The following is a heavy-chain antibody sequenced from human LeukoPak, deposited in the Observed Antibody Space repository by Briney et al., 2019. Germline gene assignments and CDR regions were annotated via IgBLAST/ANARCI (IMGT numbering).Heavy chain of an antibody. V-gene: IGHV1-2*02. CDR3: ARDHGFGVPINFDY. D-gene: IGHD3-16*01. Sequence: ASVKVSCKASGYTFTGYYMHWLRQAPGQGLEWMGWFNPNSGGTNYAQKYQGRVTMTRDTSISTAYMELSRLRSDDAAEYYCARDHGFGVPINFDYWGQGTLVTVSS. CDR1: GYTFTGYY. CDR2: FNPNSGGT. J-gene: IGHJ4*02.